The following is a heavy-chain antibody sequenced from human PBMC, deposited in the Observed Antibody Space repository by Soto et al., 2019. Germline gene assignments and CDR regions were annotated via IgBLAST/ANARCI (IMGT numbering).Heavy chain of an antibody. CDR1: GYIFSANY. J-gene: IGHJ5*02. Sequence: QVILVQSGAEVQKPGASLKVSCKASGYIFSANYIHWVRQAPGQGLEWLGWINPHSGATNYAQKFLGQVTKSADTSASTTYMDLARLKSDDTAVYYCARAHAHGFSNWFDPWGRGTLVTVSS. CDR3: ARAHAHGFSNWFDP. V-gene: IGHV1-2*02. CDR2: INPHSGAT. D-gene: IGHD3-10*01.